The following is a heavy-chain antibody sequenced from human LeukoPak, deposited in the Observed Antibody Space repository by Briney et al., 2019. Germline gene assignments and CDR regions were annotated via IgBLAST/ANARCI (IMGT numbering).Heavy chain of an antibody. CDR2: IWYDGSTK. V-gene: IGHV3-30*18. J-gene: IGHJ4*02. CDR3: AKGEYYDDSSGYPEY. D-gene: IGHD3-22*01. CDR1: GFTFSNCG. Sequence: PGTSLRLSCAASGFTFSNCGMHWVRQAPGKGLEWVADIWYDGSTKYYADSVKGRFTISRDNSKNTLYLQMNSLRAEDTAVYYCAKGEYYDDSSGYPEYWGQGTLVTVSS.